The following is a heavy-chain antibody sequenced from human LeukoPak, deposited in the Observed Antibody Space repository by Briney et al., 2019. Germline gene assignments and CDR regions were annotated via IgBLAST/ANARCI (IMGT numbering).Heavy chain of an antibody. J-gene: IGHJ4*02. CDR1: GFTLSKVW. CDR3: TTVDYGDLTPAASSDY. V-gene: IGHV3-15*01. CDR2: IKTKSDGGTT. D-gene: IGHD4-17*01. Sequence: GGSLRLSCAASGFTLSKVWMSWVRQAPGKGLEWIGRIKTKSDGGTTEYAAPVRGRFTISRDDSEDTLYLQMNSLKTEDTAVYYCTTVDYGDLTPAASSDYWGQGTLVTVSS.